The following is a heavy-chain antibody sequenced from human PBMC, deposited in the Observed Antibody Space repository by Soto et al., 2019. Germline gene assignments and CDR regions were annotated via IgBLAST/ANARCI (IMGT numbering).Heavy chain of an antibody. CDR3: AGCSGYVNTPLVN. D-gene: IGHD6-13*01. CDR2: INQEGSEK. V-gene: IGHV3-7*03. Sequence: PEGTLRLSCADSGFTFSSYLMSWVRQAQGKGLEWVANINQEGSEKYYVDSVKGRFTISRVNAKNSLHLRMHRLRAEDTARSYCAGCSGYVNTPLVNWGQGTLVAISS. J-gene: IGHJ4*02. CDR1: GFTFSSYL.